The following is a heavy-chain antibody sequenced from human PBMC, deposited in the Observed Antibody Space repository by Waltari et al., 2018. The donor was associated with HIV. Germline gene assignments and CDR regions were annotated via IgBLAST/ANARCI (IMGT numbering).Heavy chain of an antibody. CDR3: ARGSKKLLWFGFDY. CDR1: GGTFSSYA. Sequence: QVQLVQSGAEVKKPGSSVKVSCKASGGTFSSYAISWVRQAPGQGLEWRGGIIPIFGTANYALKFQGRVTITADESTSTAYMELSSLRSEDTAVYYCARGSKKLLWFGFDYWGQGTLVTVSS. J-gene: IGHJ4*02. D-gene: IGHD3-10*01. V-gene: IGHV1-69*12. CDR2: IIPIFGTA.